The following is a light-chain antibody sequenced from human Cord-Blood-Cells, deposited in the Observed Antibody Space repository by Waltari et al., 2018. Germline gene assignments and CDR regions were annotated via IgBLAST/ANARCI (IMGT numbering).Light chain of an antibody. J-gene: IGLJ1*01. CDR3: CSYAGSSTYV. CDR2: EGS. V-gene: IGLV2-23*01. CDR1: SSDVGSYNL. Sequence: QSALTQPASVSGSPGQSITISCTGTSSDVGSYNLVSWYQQHPGKAPKLMIYEGSKRPSGVSNRFSGSKSGNTASPTISWRQAEDEADYYCCSYAGSSTYVFGTGTKVTFL.